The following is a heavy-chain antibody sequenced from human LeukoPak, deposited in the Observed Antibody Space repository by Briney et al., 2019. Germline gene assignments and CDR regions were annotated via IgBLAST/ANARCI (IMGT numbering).Heavy chain of an antibody. D-gene: IGHD3-10*01. V-gene: IGHV4-34*01. CDR1: GGSFSGYY. CDR2: INHSGST. J-gene: IGHJ4*02. CDR3: ARGPGALLH. Sequence: SETLSLTCAVYGGSFSGYYWSWIRQPPGKGLEWIGEINHSGSTNYNPSLKSRVTISVDTSKNQFSLKLSSVTAADTAVYYCARGPGALLHWGQGILVTVSS.